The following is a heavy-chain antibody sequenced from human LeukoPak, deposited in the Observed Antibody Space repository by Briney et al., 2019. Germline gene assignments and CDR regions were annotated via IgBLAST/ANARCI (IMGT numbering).Heavy chain of an antibody. CDR3: ARDLRDCSGWFFDY. V-gene: IGHV3-30*03. D-gene: IGHD2-15*01. Sequence: AGGSLRLSCAASGFTFSTYVMHWVRQAPGKGLEWVSVIAHDGGNKYYAESVKGRFTISRDNSKNTLYLQMNSLRAEDTAVYYRARDLRDCSGWFFDYWGQGTLVTVSS. CDR1: GFTFSTYV. J-gene: IGHJ4*02. CDR2: IAHDGGNK.